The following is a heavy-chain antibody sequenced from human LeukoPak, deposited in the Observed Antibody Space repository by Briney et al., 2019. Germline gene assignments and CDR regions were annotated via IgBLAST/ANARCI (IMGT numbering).Heavy chain of an antibody. CDR1: GDSITSGGYS. Sequence: PSETLSLTCAVSGDSITSGGYSWTWNRQRPGEGLEGMGYIHHGGSAYFNPSLKSSVKISVDRCKTQFSLILNSVAAAATAVYSCARYFSAGKLKWFDNSGQGTLVIVSS. CDR3: ARYFSAGKLKWFDN. CDR2: IHHGGSA. V-gene: IGHV4-30-2*01. D-gene: IGHD2-15*01. J-gene: IGHJ5*02.